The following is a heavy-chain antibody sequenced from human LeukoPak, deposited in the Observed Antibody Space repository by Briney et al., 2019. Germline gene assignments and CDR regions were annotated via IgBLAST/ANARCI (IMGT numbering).Heavy chain of an antibody. J-gene: IGHJ4*02. V-gene: IGHV4-39*07. CDR3: VRDRDY. Sequence: PSETLSLTCTVSGGSISGSNYYWTWIRQPPGKGLEWIASIFYSGSTYYSPSLKSRVTISVDTSKNQFSLKLTSVTAADTAVYYCVRDRDYWGQGTLVTVSS. CDR2: IFYSGST. CDR1: GGSISGSNYY.